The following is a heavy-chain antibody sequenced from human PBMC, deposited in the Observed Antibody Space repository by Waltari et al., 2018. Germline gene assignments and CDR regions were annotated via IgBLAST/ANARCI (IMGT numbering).Heavy chain of an antibody. Sequence: QVQLVESGGGVVQPGRSLRLSCAASGFTFSSYAMHWVRQAPGKGLEWVAVISSDGTNKHYADSVKGRFTISRDNSKNTLYLQMNSLRTEDTAVYYCARDLSAEYYFDYWGQGTLVTVSS. CDR1: GFTFSSYA. V-gene: IGHV3-30-3*01. J-gene: IGHJ4*02. CDR2: ISSDGTNK. D-gene: IGHD2-2*01. CDR3: ARDLSAEYYFDY.